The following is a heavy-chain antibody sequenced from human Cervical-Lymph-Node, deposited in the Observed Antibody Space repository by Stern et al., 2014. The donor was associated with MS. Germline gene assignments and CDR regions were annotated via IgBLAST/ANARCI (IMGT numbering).Heavy chain of an antibody. V-gene: IGHV3-53*01. J-gene: IGHJ4*02. D-gene: IGHD1-1*01. CDR2: ITNVGST. Sequence: EVPLVESGGGVIQPGGSLRLSCTASGFTVSRDYMTWVRLAPGQGLEWVSLITNVGSTFYTDSVKGRFTISRDDSKNTVYLHMTSLRAEDTAMYYCARDTSSPERSDWWGQGTLVTVSS. CDR1: GFTVSRDY. CDR3: ARDTSSPERSDW.